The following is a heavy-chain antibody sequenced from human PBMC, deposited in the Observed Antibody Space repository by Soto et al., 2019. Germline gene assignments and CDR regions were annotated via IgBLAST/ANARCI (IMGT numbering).Heavy chain of an antibody. J-gene: IGHJ1*01. CDR1: GFTFSSYG. CDR2: IWYDGSKK. CDR3: GRGEYGDFSDFFQH. D-gene: IGHD4-17*01. V-gene: IGHV3-33*01. Sequence: QVQLVESGGGVVQPGRSLRLSCAASGFTFSSYGIHWVRQAPGKGLEWVAVIWYDGSKKYYADSVKGRFTISRDNSKNTLYLQMSSLRAEDTAVYYCGRGEYGDFSDFFQHWGQGALVTVSS.